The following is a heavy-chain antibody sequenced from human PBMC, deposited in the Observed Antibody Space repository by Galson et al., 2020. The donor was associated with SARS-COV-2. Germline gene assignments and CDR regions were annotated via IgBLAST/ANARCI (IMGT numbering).Heavy chain of an antibody. CDR1: GFTFRNYA. Sequence: SCAAFGFTFRNYAMHWVRQAPGKGLEWVSDISYDGTNKNYVNSVKGRFTISRDNSKNSLYLQMSSLRAEDTAIYYCARVHSDVATASGFVDRSSGLDHWGQGTLVTVSS. V-gene: IGHV3-30*04. D-gene: IGHD2-21*02. CDR2: ISYDGTNK. CDR3: ARVHSDVATASGFVDRSSGLDH. J-gene: IGHJ4*02.